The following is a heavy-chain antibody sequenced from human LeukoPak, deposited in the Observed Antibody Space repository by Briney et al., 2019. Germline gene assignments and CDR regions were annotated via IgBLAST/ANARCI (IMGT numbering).Heavy chain of an antibody. CDR1: GFTFGNYW. V-gene: IGHV3-7*01. D-gene: IGHD1-20*01. J-gene: IGHJ4*02. Sequence: QSGGSLRLSCAASGFTFGNYWMSWVRQTPGKGLEWVANIKKDGSEKYYVDSVNGRFSISRDNAKNSLYLQMNSLRGEDTAVYYCARDESLVTGPFHYWGQGTLVTVSS. CDR2: IKKDGSEK. CDR3: ARDESLVTGPFHY.